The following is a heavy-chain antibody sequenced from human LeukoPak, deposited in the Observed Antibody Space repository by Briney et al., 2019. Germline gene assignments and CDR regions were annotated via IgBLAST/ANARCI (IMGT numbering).Heavy chain of an antibody. CDR2: MNPNSGST. CDR1: GYTFASYD. V-gene: IGHV1-8*01. CDR3: ARGRSDSSGYYDFDY. Sequence: GASVKVSCKASGYTFASYDINWVRQATGQGLECMGWMNPNSGSTGYAQKFQDRITMTRNTSISTAYMEVSSLRSEDTAVYYCARGRSDSSGYYDFDYWGQGTLVTVSS. D-gene: IGHD3-22*01. J-gene: IGHJ4*02.